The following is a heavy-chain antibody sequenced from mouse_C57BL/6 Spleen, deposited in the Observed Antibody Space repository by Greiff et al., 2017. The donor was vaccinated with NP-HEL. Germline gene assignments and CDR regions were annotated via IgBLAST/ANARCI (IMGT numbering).Heavy chain of an antibody. Sequence: VQLQQPGAELVKPGASVKLSCKASGYTFTSYWMHWVKQRPGQGLEWIGMIHPNSGSTNYNEKFKSKATLTVDKSSSTAYMQLSSLTSEDSAVYYCARRDYGHAMDYWGQGTSVTVSS. CDR1: GYTFTSYW. V-gene: IGHV1-64*01. CDR2: IHPNSGST. D-gene: IGHD1-1*01. CDR3: ARRDYGHAMDY. J-gene: IGHJ4*01.